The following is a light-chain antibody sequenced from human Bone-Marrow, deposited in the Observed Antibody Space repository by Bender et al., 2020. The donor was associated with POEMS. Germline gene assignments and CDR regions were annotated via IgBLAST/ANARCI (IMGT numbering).Light chain of an antibody. J-gene: IGLJ3*02. CDR2: EGY. CDR3: CSYAGYDIGV. V-gene: IGLV2-23*01. CDR1: SRDVGNYNL. Sequence: QSALTQPASVSGSPGQSITISCTGTSRDVGNYNLVSWYQHHPGKAPKLIIYEGYQGPSGVSTRFSGSKSGNTASLTISGLQPEDEADYYCCSYAGYDIGVFGGGPKVTVL.